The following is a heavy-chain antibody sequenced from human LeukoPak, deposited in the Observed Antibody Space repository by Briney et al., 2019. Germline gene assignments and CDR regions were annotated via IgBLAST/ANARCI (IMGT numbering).Heavy chain of an antibody. V-gene: IGHV3-30*02. J-gene: IGHJ4*02. Sequence: PGGSLRLSCAASGFTFSSYGMHWVRQAPGKGLEWVAFIRYDGNNKYYADFVKGRITISRDNSKNTLYLQMNSLRAEDTAVYYCAKYSSSWSPLFDYWGQGTLVTVSS. D-gene: IGHD6-13*01. CDR3: AKYSSSWSPLFDY. CDR1: GFTFSSYG. CDR2: IRYDGNNK.